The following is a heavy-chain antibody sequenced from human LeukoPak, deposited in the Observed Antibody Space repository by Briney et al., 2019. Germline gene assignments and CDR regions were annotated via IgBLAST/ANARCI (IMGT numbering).Heavy chain of an antibody. CDR1: GFTFNSYG. CDR3: AKAPNTSSGWAFDY. D-gene: IGHD6-19*01. J-gene: IGHJ4*02. CDR2: ISYDGSNK. V-gene: IGHV3-30*18. Sequence: GGSLRLSCAASGFTFNSYGMHRVRQAPGKGLEWVAVISYDGSNKYYADSVKGRFTISRDNSKNTLYLQMNSLRAEDTAVYYCAKAPNTSSGWAFDYWGQGTLVTVSS.